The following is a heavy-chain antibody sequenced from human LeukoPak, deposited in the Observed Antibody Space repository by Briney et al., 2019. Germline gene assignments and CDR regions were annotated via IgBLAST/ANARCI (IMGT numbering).Heavy chain of an antibody. J-gene: IGHJ4*02. V-gene: IGHV3-23*01. CDR3: AKDPFVFRYSDY. CDR1: AFTFSTYA. CDR2: ISDGGAGT. D-gene: IGHD2-21*01. Sequence: PGGSLRLSCAASAFTFSTYAMIWVRQPPGKGLEWVSTISDGGAGTYYADSVKGRFTISRDNSKSILYLHMNSLRAEDTAVYFCAKDPFVFRYSDYWGQGTLVTVSS.